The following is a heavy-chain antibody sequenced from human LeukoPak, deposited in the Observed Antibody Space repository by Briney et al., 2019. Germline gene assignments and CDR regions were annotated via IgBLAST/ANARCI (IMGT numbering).Heavy chain of an antibody. J-gene: IGHJ5*02. Sequence: PSETLSLTCAVSGGSISSSNWWSWVRQPPGKGLEWIGETYHSGSTNYNPSLKSRVTISVDKSKNQFSLKLSSVTAADTAVYYCARVNIVLMVYAIGWFDPWGQGTLVTVSS. CDR3: ARVNIVLMVYAIGWFDP. CDR2: TYHSGST. V-gene: IGHV4-4*02. CDR1: GGSISSSNW. D-gene: IGHD2-8*01.